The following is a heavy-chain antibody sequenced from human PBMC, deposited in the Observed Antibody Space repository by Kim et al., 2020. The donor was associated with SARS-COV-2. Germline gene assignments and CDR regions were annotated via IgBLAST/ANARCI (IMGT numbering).Heavy chain of an antibody. D-gene: IGHD2-2*01. CDR2: ISSSGSTI. J-gene: IGHJ6*02. CDR1: GFTFSDYY. V-gene: IGHV3-11*04. Sequence: GGSLRLSCAASGFTFSDYYMSWIRQAPGKGLEWVSYISSSGSTIYYADSVKGRFTISRDNAKNSLYLQMNSLRAEDTAVYYCAGGYQLLKNTPRLYYYGMDVWGQGTTVTVSS. CDR3: AGGYQLLKNTPRLYYYGMDV.